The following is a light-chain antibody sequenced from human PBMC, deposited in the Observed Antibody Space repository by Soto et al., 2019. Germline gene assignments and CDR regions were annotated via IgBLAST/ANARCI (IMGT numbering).Light chain of an antibody. CDR1: QSIRNN. CDR2: AAS. Sequence: EIVMSQSPATLSVSPGERATLSCRASQSIRNNLAWYQQKPGQAPRLLIYAASTRPAGVPARFSGTGSGTELTLNITSLQSEDFAVYYCHQYDTYMYAFGQGTTLEI. CDR3: HQYDTYMYA. V-gene: IGKV3-15*01. J-gene: IGKJ2*01.